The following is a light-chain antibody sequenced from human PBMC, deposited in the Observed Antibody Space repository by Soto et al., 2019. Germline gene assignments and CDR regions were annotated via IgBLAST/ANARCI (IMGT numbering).Light chain of an antibody. V-gene: IGKV4-1*01. Sequence: DILMTQSPDSLAVSLGERATINCKPSQSVLYSSNNKNYLAWYQQKPGQPPKLLIYWASTRESGVPDRFSGSGSGTDFTLTISSLQAEDVAVYYCQQYYSTPLTFGGGTKVAIK. CDR2: WAS. J-gene: IGKJ4*01. CDR1: QSVLYSSNNKNY. CDR3: QQYYSTPLT.